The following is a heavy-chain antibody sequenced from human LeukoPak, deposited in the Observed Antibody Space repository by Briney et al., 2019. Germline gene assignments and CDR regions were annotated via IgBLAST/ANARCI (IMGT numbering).Heavy chain of an antibody. Sequence: PSETLSLTCTVSGGSISSYYWGWIRQPPGKGLEWIGSIYYSGSTYYNPSLKSRVTISVDTSKNQFSLKLSSVTAADTAVYYCARGPYDYVWGSWFDYWGQGTLVTVSS. D-gene: IGHD3-16*01. CDR1: GGSISSYY. J-gene: IGHJ4*02. CDR3: ARGPYDYVWGSWFDY. CDR2: IYYSGST. V-gene: IGHV4-39*07.